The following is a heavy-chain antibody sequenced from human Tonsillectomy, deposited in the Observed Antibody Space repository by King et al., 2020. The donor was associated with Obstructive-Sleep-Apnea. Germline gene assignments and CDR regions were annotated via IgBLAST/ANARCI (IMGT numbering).Heavy chain of an antibody. Sequence: RVTLKESGPALVKPTQTLTLTCTFSGFSLSTSGMCVSWIRQPPGKALEWLARIDWDDDKYYSTSLRTRLTISKDTSKNQVVLTMTNMDPVDTATYYCARMRVQNGLGGMDVWGQGTTVTVSS. CDR3: ARMRVQNGLGGMDV. J-gene: IGHJ6*02. CDR2: IDWDDDK. D-gene: IGHD7-27*01. CDR1: GFSLSTSGMC. V-gene: IGHV2-70*11.